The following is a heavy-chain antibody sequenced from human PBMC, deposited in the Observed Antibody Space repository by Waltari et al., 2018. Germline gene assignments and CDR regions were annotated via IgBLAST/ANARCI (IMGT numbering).Heavy chain of an antibody. V-gene: IGHV4-38-2*02. CDR3: AEEGNTTAGLFDS. J-gene: IGHJ4*02. CDR2: IYHTGSS. CDR1: GHAVNNDSY. Sequence: QVQLRESGPGLVRSSETLSLTCTVSGHAVNNDSYCAWIRQSPGGGLEWIASIYHTGSSHYNSSLKSRVSISTDMSTKQFFLTLTHLTAADTAVYYCAEEGNTTAGLFDSWGQGTLVTVSS. D-gene: IGHD6-25*01.